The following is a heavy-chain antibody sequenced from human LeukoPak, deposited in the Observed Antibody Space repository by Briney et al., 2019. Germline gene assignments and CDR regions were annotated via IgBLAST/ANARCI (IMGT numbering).Heavy chain of an antibody. CDR2: IIPIFGTA. Sequence: GASVKVSCKASGGTFSSYVISWVRQAPGQGLEWVGGIIPIFGTAHYAQKFQGRLTITADESTSTVYMEMSSLRSEDTAMYYCAKEGYTALVTGYFDLWGRGTLVTVSS. J-gene: IGHJ2*01. CDR3: AKEGYTALVTGYFDL. D-gene: IGHD5-18*01. CDR1: GGTFSSYV. V-gene: IGHV1-69*01.